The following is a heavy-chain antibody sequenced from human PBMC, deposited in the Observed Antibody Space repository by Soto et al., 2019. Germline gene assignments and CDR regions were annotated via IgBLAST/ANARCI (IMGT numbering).Heavy chain of an antibody. Sequence: GGSLRLSCAASGFTFSSYAMHWVRQAPGKGLEWVAVISYDGSNKYYADSVKGRFTISRDNSKNTLYLQMNSLRAEDTAVYYCARGYCSSTSCYSFDYWGQGTLVTVSS. CDR3: ARGYCSSTSCYSFDY. V-gene: IGHV3-30-3*01. CDR1: GFTFSSYA. J-gene: IGHJ4*02. D-gene: IGHD2-2*01. CDR2: ISYDGSNK.